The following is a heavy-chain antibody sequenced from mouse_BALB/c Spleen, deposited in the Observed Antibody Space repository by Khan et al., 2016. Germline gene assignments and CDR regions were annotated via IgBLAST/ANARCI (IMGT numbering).Heavy chain of an antibody. CDR1: GYTFTSYW. D-gene: IGHD2-1*01. J-gene: IGHJ2*01. Sequence: QVQLQQSGAELAKPGASVKMSCKASGYTFTSYWMHWVKQRPGQGLEWIGYINPSTGYTEYNQKFKDKATLTADKSSSTAYMQLSSLTSEDSAVYYCARSTMDYWCQGTTLTVSS. V-gene: IGHV1-7*01. CDR2: INPSTGYT. CDR3: ARSTMDY.